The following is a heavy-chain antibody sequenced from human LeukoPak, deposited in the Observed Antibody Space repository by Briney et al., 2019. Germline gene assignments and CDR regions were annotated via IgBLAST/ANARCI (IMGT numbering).Heavy chain of an antibody. Sequence: SETLSLTCTVSGGSISSSSYYWGWIRQPPGKGLEWIGSIYYSGSIYYNPSLKSRVTISVDTSKNQFSLKLSSVTAADTAVYYCARGISDFEGGDYWGQGTLVTVSS. J-gene: IGHJ4*02. CDR1: GGSISSSSYY. CDR2: IYYSGSI. D-gene: IGHD2/OR15-2a*01. V-gene: IGHV4-39*07. CDR3: ARGISDFEGGDY.